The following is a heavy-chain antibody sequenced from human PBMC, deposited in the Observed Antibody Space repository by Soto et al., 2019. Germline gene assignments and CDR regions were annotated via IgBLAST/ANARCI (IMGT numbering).Heavy chain of an antibody. CDR2: IYSGGTT. V-gene: IGHV3-66*01. Sequence: EVQLLESGGGLVQPGGSLRLSCAASGFTVSSKFMSWVRQAPGKGLEWVSGIYSGGTTYYADSVKGRFTISRDNSKNTLNLQMNGLSAEDTAVYFCARDHSSSSYSECYFDLWGRGTLVTVSS. CDR1: GFTVSSKF. CDR3: ARDHSSSSYSECYFDL. D-gene: IGHD6-6*01. J-gene: IGHJ2*01.